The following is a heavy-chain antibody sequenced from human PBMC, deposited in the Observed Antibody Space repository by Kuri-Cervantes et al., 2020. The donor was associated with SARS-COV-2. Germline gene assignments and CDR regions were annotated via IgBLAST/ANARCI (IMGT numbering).Heavy chain of an antibody. CDR1: GFTFSKAW. Sequence: GESLKISCAASGFTFSKAWMNWVRQAPGKGLEWVGRIKSKTDGGTADYVAPVKGRFTISRDDSKNTAYLQMSSLKTEDTAVYFCSTIDNSDTDAYDIWGQGTMVTVSS. V-gene: IGHV3-15*07. CDR2: IKSKTDGGTA. CDR3: STIDNSDTDAYDI. D-gene: IGHD3-22*01. J-gene: IGHJ3*02.